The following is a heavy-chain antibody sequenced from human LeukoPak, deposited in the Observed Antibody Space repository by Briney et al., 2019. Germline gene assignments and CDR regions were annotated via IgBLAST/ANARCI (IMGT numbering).Heavy chain of an antibody. J-gene: IGHJ4*02. CDR1: GFTFSSYS. CDR3: ARLDYFDY. CDR2: ISSSSSDI. V-gene: IGHV3-21*01. Sequence: GGSLRLSCAASGFTFSSYSMNGVRQAPGKGLEWVSSISSSSSDIYYADSVEGRFTISRDNAKNSLYLQMNSLRAEDTAVYYCARLDYFDYWGQGTLVTVSS.